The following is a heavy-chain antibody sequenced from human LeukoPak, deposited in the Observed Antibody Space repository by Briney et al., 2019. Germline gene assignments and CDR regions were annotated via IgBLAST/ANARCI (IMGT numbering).Heavy chain of an antibody. CDR2: IYTSGST. CDR3: ARERITAAGYFDY. CDR1: GGSISSGSYY. J-gene: IGHJ4*02. V-gene: IGHV4-61*02. D-gene: IGHD6-13*01. Sequence: SETLSLTCTVSGGSISSGSYYCSWIRQPAGKGLEWIGRIYTSGSTNYNPSLKSRVSISVDTSKNQFSLKLSSVTAADTAVYYCARERITAAGYFDYWGQGTLVTVSS.